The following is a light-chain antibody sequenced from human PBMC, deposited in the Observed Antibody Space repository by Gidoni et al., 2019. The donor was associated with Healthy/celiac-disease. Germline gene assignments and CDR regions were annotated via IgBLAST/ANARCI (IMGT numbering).Light chain of an antibody. CDR1: QSVSSSY. Sequence: EIVLPQSRGTLSLSPGERASLSCRASQSVSSSYLAWYQQKPGQAPRLLIYGASSRATGIPDRFSGSGSGTDFTLPISRLEPEDFAVYYCQQYGSSPRTFGQGTKVEIK. V-gene: IGKV3-20*01. J-gene: IGKJ1*01. CDR3: QQYGSSPRT. CDR2: GAS.